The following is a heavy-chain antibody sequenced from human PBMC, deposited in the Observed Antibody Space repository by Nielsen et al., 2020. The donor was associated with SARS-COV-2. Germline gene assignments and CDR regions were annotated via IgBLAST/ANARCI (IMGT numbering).Heavy chain of an antibody. D-gene: IGHD3-10*01. V-gene: IGHV4-59*01. CDR3: ARDLSYYYGSGSYPKYYFDY. Sequence: SETLSLTCTVSGGSISSYYWSWIRQPPGKGLEWIGYIYYSGSTNYNPSLKSRVTISVDTSKNQFSLKLSSVTAADTAVYYCARDLSYYYGSGSYPKYYFDYWGQGTLVTVSS. J-gene: IGHJ4*02. CDR1: GGSISSYY. CDR2: IYYSGST.